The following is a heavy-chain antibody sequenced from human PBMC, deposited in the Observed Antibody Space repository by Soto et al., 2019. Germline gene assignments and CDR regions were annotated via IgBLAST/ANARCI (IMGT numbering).Heavy chain of an antibody. CDR1: GGSFSGYY. CDR3: ASRGSYYDILTGYPTPYYYYGMDV. Sequence: SETLSLTCAVYGGSFSGYYWSWIRQPPGKGLEWIGEINHSGSTNYNPSLKSRVTISVDTSKNQFSLKLSSVTAADTAVYYCASRGSYYDILTGYPTPYYYYGMDVWGQGTTVTV. V-gene: IGHV4-34*01. CDR2: INHSGST. D-gene: IGHD3-9*01. J-gene: IGHJ6*02.